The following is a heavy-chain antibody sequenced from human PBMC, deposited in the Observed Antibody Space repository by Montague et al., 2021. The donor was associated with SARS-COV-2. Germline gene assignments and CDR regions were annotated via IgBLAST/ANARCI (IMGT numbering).Heavy chain of an antibody. D-gene: IGHD3-3*01. Sequence: SETLSLTCTLSGGSISSSSYYWGWIRQPPGKGLEWIGSIYYSGSTYYNPSLKSRVTISVDTSKNQFSPKLSSVTAADTAVYYCARSPRHYDFWSGYLPGHFDYWGQGTLVTVSS. V-gene: IGHV4-39*01. CDR2: IYYSGST. CDR3: ARSPRHYDFWSGYLPGHFDY. J-gene: IGHJ4*02. CDR1: GGSISSSSYY.